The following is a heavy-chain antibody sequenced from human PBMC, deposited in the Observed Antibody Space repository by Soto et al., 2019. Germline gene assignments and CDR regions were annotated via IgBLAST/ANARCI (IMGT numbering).Heavy chain of an antibody. V-gene: IGHV4-4*02. J-gene: IGHJ6*02. D-gene: IGHD3-9*01. Sequence: QVQLQESGPGLVKPSGTLSLTCAVSGGSISSSNWWSWVRQPPGKGLEWIGEIYHSGSTNYNPSLKRRVTISVDKSKNQFSLKLSSVTAADTAVYYCARDGRYFEGLAVGMDVWGQGTTVTVSS. CDR1: GGSISSSNW. CDR2: IYHSGST. CDR3: ARDGRYFEGLAVGMDV.